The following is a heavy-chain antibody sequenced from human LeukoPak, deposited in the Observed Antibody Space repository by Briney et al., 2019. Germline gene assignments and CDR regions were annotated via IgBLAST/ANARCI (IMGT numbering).Heavy chain of an antibody. J-gene: IGHJ4*02. CDR2: INHSGST. Sequence: SETLSLTCAVYGGSFSGYYWSWIRQPTGKGLEWIGEINHSGSTNYNPSLKSRVTISVDTSKNQFSLKLSSVTAADTAVYYCARFRALHRAGDYWGQGTLVTVSS. CDR3: ARFRALHRAGDY. CDR1: GGSFSGYY. V-gene: IGHV4-34*01. D-gene: IGHD3-10*01.